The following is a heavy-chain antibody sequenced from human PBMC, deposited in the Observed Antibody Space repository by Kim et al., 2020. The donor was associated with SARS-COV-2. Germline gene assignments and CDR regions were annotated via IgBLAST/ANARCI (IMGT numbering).Heavy chain of an antibody. J-gene: IGHJ3*02. V-gene: IGHV4-31*03. CDR3: ARDRGLVDAFDI. CDR1: GGSISSGGYY. Sequence: SETLSLTCTVSGGSISSGGYYWSWIRQHPGKGLEWIGYIYYSGSTYYNPYIKSRVTISVDTSKNQFSLKLSSVTAADTAVYYCARDRGLVDAFDIWGQGTMVTVSS. CDR2: IYYSGST. D-gene: IGHD1-26*01.